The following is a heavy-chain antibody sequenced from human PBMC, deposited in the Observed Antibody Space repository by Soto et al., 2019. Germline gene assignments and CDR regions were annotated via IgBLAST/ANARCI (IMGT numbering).Heavy chain of an antibody. CDR2: VSPYNGNT. J-gene: IGHJ5*02. CDR3: ARDRGYNWNYGWFDP. Sequence: QVQLVQSGAEVKKPGASVKVSCKASGYTFSNYGISWVRQAPGQGLEWMGRVSPYNGNTNYEQKLQDRVTMTTDTSTSTAYMELRSLRSDDTAVYYCARDRGYNWNYGWFDPWGQGTLVTVSS. V-gene: IGHV1-18*01. D-gene: IGHD1-7*01. CDR1: GYTFSNYG.